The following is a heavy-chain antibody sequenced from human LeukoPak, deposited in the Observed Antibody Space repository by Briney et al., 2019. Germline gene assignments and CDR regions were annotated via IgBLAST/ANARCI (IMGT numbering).Heavy chain of an antibody. CDR3: AKGDYDSSGYYYPYDY. CDR1: GFTLSSDW. D-gene: IGHD3-22*01. V-gene: IGHV3-30*18. Sequence: GGSLRLSCVVSGFTLSSDWMSWVRQAPGKGLEWVAVISYDGSNKYYADSVKGRFTISRDNSKNTLYLQMNSLRAEDTAVYYCAKGDYDSSGYYYPYDYWGQGTLVTVSS. CDR2: ISYDGSNK. J-gene: IGHJ4*02.